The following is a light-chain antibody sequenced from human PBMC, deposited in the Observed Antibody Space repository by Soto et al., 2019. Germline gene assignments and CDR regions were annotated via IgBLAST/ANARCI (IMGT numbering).Light chain of an antibody. J-gene: IGKJ2*01. CDR1: QSVLYSSNNKNY. Sequence: DIVMTQSPDSLAVSLGERATINCKSSQSVLYSSNNKNYLAWYQQRPGQPPKLLIYWASTRESGVPDRFSGSGSGQDFTLTITSLQAEDVAVYYCQQYESTPPTCGQGTKLEIK. CDR2: WAS. V-gene: IGKV4-1*01. CDR3: QQYESTPPT.